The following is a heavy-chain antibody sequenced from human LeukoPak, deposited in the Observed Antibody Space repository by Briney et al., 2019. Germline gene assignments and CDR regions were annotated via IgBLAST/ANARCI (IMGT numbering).Heavy chain of an antibody. CDR1: GGSISSYY. CDR2: MYYSGGI. J-gene: IGHJ4*02. D-gene: IGHD5-18*01. V-gene: IGHV4-59*01. CDR3: AGHVNTAMVLKD. Sequence: PSETLSLTCTVSGGSISSYYWSWIRQPPGKGLEWIGYMYYSGGINYNPSLKSRVTISVDTFKNQFSLRLSSVTAADTAVYYCAGHVNTAMVLKDWGQGTLVTVSS.